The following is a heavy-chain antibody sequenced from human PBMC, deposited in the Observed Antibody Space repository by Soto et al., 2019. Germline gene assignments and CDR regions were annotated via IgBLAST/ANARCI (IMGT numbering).Heavy chain of an antibody. CDR1: GGSISSYY. J-gene: IGHJ4*02. CDR3: ARHGAAAGTGFLDY. CDR2: IYYSGST. D-gene: IGHD6-13*01. Sequence: PSETLSLTCTVSGGSISSYYWSWIRQPPGKGLEWIGYIYYSGSTNYNPSLKSRVTISVDTSENQFSLKLSSVTAADTAVYYCARHGAAAGTGFLDYWGQGTLVTVSS. V-gene: IGHV4-59*08.